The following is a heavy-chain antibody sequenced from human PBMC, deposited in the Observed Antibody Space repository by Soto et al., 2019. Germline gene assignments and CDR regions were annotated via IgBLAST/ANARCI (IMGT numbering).Heavy chain of an antibody. CDR2: TYPGDSDT. CDR3: ARQSSSWYRLFDY. CDR1: GYSFTSYW. Sequence: GESLKISCKGSGYSFTSYWIGWVRQMPGKGLEWMGITYPGDSDTRYSPSFQGQVTISADKSISTAYLQWSSLKASDTAMYYCARQSSSWYRLFDYWGQGTLVTVSS. D-gene: IGHD6-13*01. V-gene: IGHV5-51*01. J-gene: IGHJ4*02.